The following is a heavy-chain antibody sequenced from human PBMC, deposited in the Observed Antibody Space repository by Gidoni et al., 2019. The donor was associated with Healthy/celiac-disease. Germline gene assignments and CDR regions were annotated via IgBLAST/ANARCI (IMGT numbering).Heavy chain of an antibody. CDR3: ARHKGRQWLVFVDY. Sequence: QLQLQESGPGLVKPSETLSLTCTVSGGSISSSSYYWGWIRQPPGKGLEWIGSIYYSGSTYYNPSLKSRVTISVDTSKNQFSLKLSSVTAADTAVYYCARHKGRQWLVFVDYWGQGTLVTVSS. V-gene: IGHV4-39*01. D-gene: IGHD6-19*01. J-gene: IGHJ4*02. CDR1: GGSISSSSYY. CDR2: IYYSGST.